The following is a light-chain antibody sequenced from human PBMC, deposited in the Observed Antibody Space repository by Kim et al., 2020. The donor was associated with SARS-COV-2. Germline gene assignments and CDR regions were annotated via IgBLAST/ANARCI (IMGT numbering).Light chain of an antibody. Sequence: GQRVTISCSGSGSNTGPNTVNWYQHRPGTAPKFLIYSNNQRPSGVPDRFSGSKSGTSASLAISGLQSGDEADYYCAAWDDSLNGYVFGSGTKVTVL. J-gene: IGLJ1*01. V-gene: IGLV1-44*01. CDR1: GSNTGPNT. CDR3: AAWDDSLNGYV. CDR2: SNN.